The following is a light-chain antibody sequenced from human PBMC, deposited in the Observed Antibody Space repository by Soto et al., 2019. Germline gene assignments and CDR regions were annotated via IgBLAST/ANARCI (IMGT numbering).Light chain of an antibody. CDR3: SSYTSSSTLV. V-gene: IGLV2-14*01. Sequence: QSVLTQPASVSASPGQSITISCTGTSSDVGGYKFVSWYQQHPGKAPKLMIFEVSYRPSGVSNRFSGSKSGNTASLTISGLQAEDEADYYCSSYTSSSTLVFGGGTKLTVL. CDR1: SSDVGGYKF. J-gene: IGLJ2*01. CDR2: EVS.